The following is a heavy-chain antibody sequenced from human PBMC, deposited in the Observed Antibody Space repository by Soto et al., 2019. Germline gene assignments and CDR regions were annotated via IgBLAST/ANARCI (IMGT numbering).Heavy chain of an antibody. CDR2: IYYSGST. CDR1: GGSISSGGYY. CDR3: ARGPSHSSGYFPIDY. J-gene: IGHJ4*01. V-gene: IGHV4-31*03. D-gene: IGHD3-22*01. Sequence: SETLSLTCTVSGGSISSGGYYWSWIRQHPGKGLEWIGYIYYSGSTYYNPSLKSRVTISVDTSKNQFSLKLSSVTAADTAVYYSARGPSHSSGYFPIDYWGHGTLVTVSS.